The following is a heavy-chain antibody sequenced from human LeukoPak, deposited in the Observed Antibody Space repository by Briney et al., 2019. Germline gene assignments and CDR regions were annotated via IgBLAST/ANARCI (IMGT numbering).Heavy chain of an antibody. CDR1: GFTFDDYA. D-gene: IGHD3-10*01. Sequence: GGSLRLSCAASGFTFDDYAMHWVRQAPGKGRRWVPGFSWNSGSIGYADSVKGRFTISRDNAKNSLYLQMNSLRAEDTALYYCAKDFVVRGVIYYGMDVWGQGTTVTVSS. CDR3: AKDFVVRGVIYYGMDV. J-gene: IGHJ6*02. V-gene: IGHV3-9*01. CDR2: FSWNSGSI.